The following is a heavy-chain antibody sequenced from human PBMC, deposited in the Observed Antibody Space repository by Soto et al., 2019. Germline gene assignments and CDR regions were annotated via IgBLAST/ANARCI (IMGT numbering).Heavy chain of an antibody. CDR3: AHIPNYYQYDWFDP. CDR2: IYWDDDK. V-gene: IGHV2-5*02. J-gene: IGHJ5*02. Sequence: QITLKESGPTLVKPTQTLTLTCTFSGFSLTTRGVGVGWIRQPPGKALECLALIYWDDDKRYSPSLQSRLSITKDTPKNQVVLTMTNVDPVDPATYYCAHIPNYYQYDWFDPWGQGTLVSVSS. CDR1: GFSLTTRGVG. D-gene: IGHD3-16*01.